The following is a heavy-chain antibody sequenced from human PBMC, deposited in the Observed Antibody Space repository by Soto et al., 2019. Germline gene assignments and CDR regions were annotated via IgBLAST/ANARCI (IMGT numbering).Heavy chain of an antibody. D-gene: IGHD1-26*01. CDR3: ERGGVGAAGGMDV. V-gene: IGHV1-69*08. Sequence: QVQLVQSGAEVKKPGSSVKVSCKSSGYTFTIYTVTWVRQAPGQGLEWMGRIIPIFTQTNYAQKFQDRVTITADKSTSTVYMELSGLRYEDTAVYYCERGGVGAAGGMDVWGQGTTVTVSS. CDR2: IIPIFTQT. J-gene: IGHJ6*02. CDR1: GYTFTIYT.